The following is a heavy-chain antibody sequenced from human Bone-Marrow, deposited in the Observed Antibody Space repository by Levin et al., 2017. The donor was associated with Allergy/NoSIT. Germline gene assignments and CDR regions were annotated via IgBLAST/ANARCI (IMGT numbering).Heavy chain of an antibody. D-gene: IGHD1-26*01. CDR3: AADRVGGLDS. CDR1: GFTFRSAA. CDR2: IAVGSGNT. J-gene: IGHJ4*02. Sequence: SVKVSCKASGFTFRSAAIHWVRQAPGQRLEWIGWIAVGSGNTNYAQKFQETVTFTRDMSTSTAYMEVSSLKSEDTAVYYCAADRVGGLDSWGQGALVTVSS. V-gene: IGHV1-58*02.